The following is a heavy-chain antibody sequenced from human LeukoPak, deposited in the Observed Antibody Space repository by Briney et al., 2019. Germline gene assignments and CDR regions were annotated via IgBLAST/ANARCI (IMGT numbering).Heavy chain of an antibody. CDR2: IASDGSQT. D-gene: IGHD3-10*01. V-gene: IGHV3-30-3*01. J-gene: IGHJ3*02. CDR3: VRERQDTIVHSGAFDS. Sequence: GGSLRLSCAASGFTFRNYFMHWVRQAPGEGLEWVAVIASDGSQTFYVESVEGRFTISRDNSNKTLYLQMNSLRAEDTAVYFYVRERQDTIVHSGAFDSWGQGTTVTVSA. CDR1: GFTFRNYF.